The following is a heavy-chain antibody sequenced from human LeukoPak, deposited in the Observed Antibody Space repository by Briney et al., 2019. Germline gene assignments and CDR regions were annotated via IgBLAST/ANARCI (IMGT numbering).Heavy chain of an antibody. J-gene: IGHJ6*03. CDR1: DYSISSGYGYY. D-gene: IGHD4-11*01. V-gene: IGHV4-61*08. Sequence: SETLSLTRTVSDYSISSGYGYYWAWIRQPPGKGLEWIGYIYYSGITTYNPSLKSRVTISVDTSKNQFSMKLSSVTAADTAVYYCGRDVPEYRGYYYYMDVWGKGTTVTISS. CDR2: IYYSGIT. CDR3: GRDVPEYRGYYYYMDV.